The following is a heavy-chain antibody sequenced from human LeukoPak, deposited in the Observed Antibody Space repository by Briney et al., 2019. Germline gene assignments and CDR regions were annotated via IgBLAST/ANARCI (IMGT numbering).Heavy chain of an antibody. J-gene: IGHJ4*02. Sequence: GSLRLSCAASGFMFSSYAMSWVRQAPGKGLEWIGNIHDSGNTYYTPSLKSRVTISVDTSKNQFSLRLSSVTAADTAMYYCARLRDYGFSSGYSAIDYWGQGTLITVSS. CDR1: GFMFSSYA. V-gene: IGHV4-39*01. D-gene: IGHD3-3*01. CDR2: IHDSGNT. CDR3: ARLRDYGFSSGYSAIDY.